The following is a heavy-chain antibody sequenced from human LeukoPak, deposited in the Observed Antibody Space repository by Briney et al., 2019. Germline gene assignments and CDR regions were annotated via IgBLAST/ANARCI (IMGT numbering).Heavy chain of an antibody. V-gene: IGHV4-38-2*02. Sequence: PSETLSLTCAVSGYSIRSDYLWGWIRQRPGKGLEWIGSIYHDESTYYNPSLKSRLTMSVDTSKNQFSLKLSSVTAADTAVYYCARDWGGVDIWGQGTMVTVSS. CDR3: ARDWGGVDI. D-gene: IGHD2-21*01. J-gene: IGHJ3*02. CDR2: IYHDEST. CDR1: GYSIRSDYL.